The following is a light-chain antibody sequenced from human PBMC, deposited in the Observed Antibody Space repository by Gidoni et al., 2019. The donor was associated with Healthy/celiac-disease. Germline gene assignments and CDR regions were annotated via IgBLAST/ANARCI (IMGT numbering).Light chain of an antibody. V-gene: IGLV2-23*01. CDR2: KGS. J-gene: IGLJ3*02. CDR1: SSDVGSYNL. Sequence: QSALTQPASVSRSPGQSITISCTGTSSDVGSYNLVPWYQQHPGKPPQLMIYKGSKRPSGVSNRFSGSKSGNTASLTIAGLQAEDEADYYCCSYAGSSTWVFGGGTKLTVL. CDR3: CSYAGSSTWV.